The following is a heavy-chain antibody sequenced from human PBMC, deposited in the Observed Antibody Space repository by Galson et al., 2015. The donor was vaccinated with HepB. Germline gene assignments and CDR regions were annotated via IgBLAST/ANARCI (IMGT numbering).Heavy chain of an antibody. D-gene: IGHD6-13*01. CDR1: GFSFSSYA. V-gene: IGHV3-23*01. CDR2: ISDSGGIT. CDR3: AKDVSASIWCADY. Sequence: SLRLSCAASGFSFSSYAMNWVRQAPGKRLEWVSVISDSGGITDYADSVKGRFTISRDNSKNTLYLQMNSLRAEDTAVYYCAKDVSASIWCADYWGQGTLVTVSS. J-gene: IGHJ4*02.